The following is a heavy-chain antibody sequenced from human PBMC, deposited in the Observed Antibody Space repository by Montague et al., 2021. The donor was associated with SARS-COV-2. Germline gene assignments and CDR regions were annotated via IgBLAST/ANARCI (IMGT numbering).Heavy chain of an antibody. CDR2: INHRGNT. J-gene: IGHJ3*02. V-gene: IGHV4-34*01. D-gene: IGHD3-22*01. CDR3: ARDILSSGYYYLAFDI. Sequence: SETLSLTCAVYGGSFSGYYWSWIRQPPGKGLEWIGEINHRGNTNYNPSLKSRVTISVDTSKNQLSLKLSSVTAADTAVYYCARDILSSGYYYLAFDIWGQGTMVPASS. CDR1: GGSFSGYY.